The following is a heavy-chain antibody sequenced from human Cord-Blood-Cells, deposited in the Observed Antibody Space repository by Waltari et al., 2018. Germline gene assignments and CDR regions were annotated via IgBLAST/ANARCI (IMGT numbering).Heavy chain of an antibody. J-gene: IGHJ4*02. V-gene: IGHV4-34*01. Sequence: QVQLQQWGAGLLKPSETLSLTCAVYGGSFSGYYWGWIRQPPGKGLEWIGEINHSGSTNDNPSLKSRVTISVDTSKNQFSLKLSSVTAADTAVYYCARDIAVAGTGDWGQGTLVTVSS. CDR1: GGSFSGYY. CDR3: ARDIAVAGTGD. D-gene: IGHD6-19*01. CDR2: INHSGST.